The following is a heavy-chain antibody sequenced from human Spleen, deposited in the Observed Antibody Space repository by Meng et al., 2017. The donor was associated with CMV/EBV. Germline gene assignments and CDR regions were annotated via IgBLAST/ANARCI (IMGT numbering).Heavy chain of an antibody. J-gene: IGHJ4*02. V-gene: IGHV4-39*07. Sequence: SETLSLTCTVSGGSISSTNYYWGWIRQPPGKGLEWIGTIHYSGSTYYNPSLKSRVTISIDTSMNQFSLELSSVTAADTAVYYCARARFDYWGQGTLVTVSS. CDR2: IHYSGST. CDR1: GGSISSTNYY. CDR3: ARARFDY.